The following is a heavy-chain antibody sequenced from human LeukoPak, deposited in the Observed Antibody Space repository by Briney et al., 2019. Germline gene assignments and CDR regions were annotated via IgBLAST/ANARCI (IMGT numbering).Heavy chain of an antibody. CDR2: ISGSGGST. Sequence: GGSLRLSCAASGFTFSSYAMSWVRKAPGKGLEWVSAISGSGGSTYYADSVKGRFTISRDNSKNTLYLQMNSLRAEDTAVYYCAKDRRTGGNSHAFDYWGQGTLVTVSS. CDR1: GFTFSSYA. J-gene: IGHJ4*02. V-gene: IGHV3-23*01. CDR3: AKDRRTGGNSHAFDY. D-gene: IGHD4-23*01.